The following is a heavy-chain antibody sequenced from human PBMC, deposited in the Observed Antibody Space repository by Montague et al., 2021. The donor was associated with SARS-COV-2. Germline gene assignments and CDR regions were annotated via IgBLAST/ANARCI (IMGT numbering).Heavy chain of an antibody. J-gene: IGHJ3*01. CDR2: ITHNGNI. D-gene: IGHD2-21*01. CDR3: ARGQVTAFAILIVFPAAGALDS. CDR1: VWWNYGDD. Sequence: SETLSLTCAGLVWWNYGDDWTSIRLPSGNGSDSFGEITHNGNIKYNPSLQNRVTMSVDKSKNQFSLKLTSATAADTATYYCARGQVTAFAILIVFPAAGALDSWGRGTTVTVSS. V-gene: IGHV4-34*01.